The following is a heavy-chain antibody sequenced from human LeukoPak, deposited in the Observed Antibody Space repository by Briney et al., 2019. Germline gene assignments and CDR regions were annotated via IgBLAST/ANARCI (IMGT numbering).Heavy chain of an antibody. CDR3: ARVASSSWKTYYYYYMDV. V-gene: IGHV1-8*01. CDR1: GYTFTSYD. CDR2: MNPNSGNT. D-gene: IGHD6-13*01. Sequence: PRASVTVSCKASGYTFTSYDINWVRQAPGQGVEWMGWMNPNSGNTGYAQKFQGRVTMTRNTSISTAYMELSSLRSEDTAVYYCARVASSSWKTYYYYYMDVWGKGTTVTVSS. J-gene: IGHJ6*03.